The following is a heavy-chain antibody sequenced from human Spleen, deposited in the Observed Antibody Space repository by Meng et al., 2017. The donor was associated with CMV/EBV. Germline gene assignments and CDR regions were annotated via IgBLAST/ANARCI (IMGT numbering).Heavy chain of an antibody. J-gene: IGHJ4*02. CDR2: ISSGGTYI. D-gene: IGHD1-26*01. CDR3: ARGRWERSVDY. CDR1: GFTFSSYS. Sequence: GESLKISCTASGFTFSSYSMNWVRQVPGKGLEWVSSISSGGTYISYADSVKGRFTISRDNAKNSLSLQMNGLRAEDTAVYYCARGRWERSVDYCGQGTLVTVSS. V-gene: IGHV3-21*06.